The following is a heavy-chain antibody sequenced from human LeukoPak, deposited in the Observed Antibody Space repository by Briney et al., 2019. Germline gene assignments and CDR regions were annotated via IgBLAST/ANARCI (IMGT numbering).Heavy chain of an antibody. CDR1: GFTFSSYA. CDR2: ISGSGGST. D-gene: IGHD5-12*01. CDR3: AKVFQRDIVATVNFDY. J-gene: IGHJ4*02. V-gene: IGHV3-23*01. Sequence: PGGSLRLSCAASGFTFSSYAMSWVRQAPGKGLEWVSAISGSGGSTYYADSVKGRFTISRDNSKNTLYLQMNSLRAEDTAVYYCAKVFQRDIVATVNFDYWGQGTLVTVSS.